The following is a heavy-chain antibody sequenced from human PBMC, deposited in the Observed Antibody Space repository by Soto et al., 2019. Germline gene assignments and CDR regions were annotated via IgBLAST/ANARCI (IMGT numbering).Heavy chain of an antibody. J-gene: IGHJ6*02. V-gene: IGHV3-48*02. CDR3: ARDRRGGQQLAPGESGMDV. Sequence: EVQLVESGGGLVQPGGSLRLSCAASGFTFSSYSMNWVRQAPGKGLEWVSYISSSSSTIYYADSVKGRFTISRDNAKNSLYLQMNSLRDEDTAVYYCARDRRGGQQLAPGESGMDVWGQGTTVTVSS. CDR2: ISSSSSTI. CDR1: GFTFSSYS. D-gene: IGHD6-13*01.